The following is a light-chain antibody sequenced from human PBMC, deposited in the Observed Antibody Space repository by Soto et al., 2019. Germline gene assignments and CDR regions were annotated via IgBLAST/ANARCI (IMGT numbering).Light chain of an antibody. Sequence: QSALTQPASVSGSPGQSINISCNGTSSDVGGYNYVSWYQQHPGKAPKLMIYEVSNRPSGVSNRFSGSKSGNTASLTISGLQAEDEADYYCSSYTSSSTLDVVFGGGTKLTVL. CDR3: SSYTSSSTLDVV. CDR2: EVS. CDR1: SSDVGGYNY. V-gene: IGLV2-14*01. J-gene: IGLJ2*01.